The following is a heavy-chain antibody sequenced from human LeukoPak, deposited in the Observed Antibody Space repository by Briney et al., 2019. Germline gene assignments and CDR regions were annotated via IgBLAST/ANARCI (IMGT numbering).Heavy chain of an antibody. Sequence: PGRSLRLSCAASGFTFSSYAKHWVRQAPGKGLEWVAVISYDGSNKYYADSVKGRFTISRDNSKNTLYLQMNSLRAEDTAVYYCARERIAVAGGFDYWGQGTLVTVSS. V-gene: IGHV3-30*04. J-gene: IGHJ4*02. D-gene: IGHD6-19*01. CDR3: ARERIAVAGGFDY. CDR1: GFTFSSYA. CDR2: ISYDGSNK.